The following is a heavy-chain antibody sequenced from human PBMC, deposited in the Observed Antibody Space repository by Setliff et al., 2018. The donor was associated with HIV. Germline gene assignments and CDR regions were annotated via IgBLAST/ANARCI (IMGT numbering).Heavy chain of an antibody. CDR2: MNPNSGNT. J-gene: IGHJ6*02. V-gene: IGHV1-8*01. CDR1: GYTFTSYD. D-gene: IGHD3-10*01. CDR3: ARGLTAELLWFGELRPYYYSGMDV. Sequence: ASVKVSCKASGYTFTSYDINWVRQATGQGLEWMGWMNPNSGNTGYAQKFQGRVTTTRNTSISTAYMELSSLRSEDTAVYYCARGLTAELLWFGELRPYYYSGMDVWGQGTTDTVSS.